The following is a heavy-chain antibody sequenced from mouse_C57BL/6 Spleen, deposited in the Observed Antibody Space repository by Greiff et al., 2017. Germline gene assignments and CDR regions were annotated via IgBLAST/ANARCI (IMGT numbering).Heavy chain of an antibody. D-gene: IGHD3-3*01. Sequence: VQLQQPGAELVKPGASVKLSCKASGYTFTSYWMQWVKQRPGQGLEWIGEIDPSDSYTNYNQKFKGKATLTVDTSSSTAYMQLSSLTSEDSAVYYCAGGPPAWFAYWGQGTLVTVSA. CDR1: GYTFTSYW. V-gene: IGHV1-50*01. CDR3: AGGPPAWFAY. J-gene: IGHJ3*01. CDR2: IDPSDSYT.